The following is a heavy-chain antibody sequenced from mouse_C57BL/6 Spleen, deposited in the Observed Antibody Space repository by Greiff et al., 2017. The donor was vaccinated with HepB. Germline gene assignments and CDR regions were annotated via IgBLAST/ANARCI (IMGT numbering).Heavy chain of an antibody. J-gene: IGHJ1*03. CDR3: ARGGSSFLRYFDV. D-gene: IGHD1-1*01. CDR1: GYTFTTYP. V-gene: IGHV1-47*01. CDR2: FHPYNDDT. Sequence: LVESGAELVKPGASVKMSCKASGYTFTTYPIEWMKQNHGKSLEWIGNFHPYNDDTKYNEKFKGKATLTVEKSSSTVYLELSRLTSDDSAVYYCARGGSSFLRYFDVWGTGTTVTVSS.